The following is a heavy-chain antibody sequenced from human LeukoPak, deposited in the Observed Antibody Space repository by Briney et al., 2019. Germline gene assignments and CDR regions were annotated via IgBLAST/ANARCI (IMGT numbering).Heavy chain of an antibody. D-gene: IGHD6-13*01. V-gene: IGHV3-7*03. J-gene: IGHJ4*02. CDR2: INPDGSAT. Sequence: GGSLRLSCAASGFTFRSDWMSWVRQSPEKGLEWAANINPDGSATYYVDSVKGRFIISRDNTKNSLYLQMNSLRAEDTAIYYCAREGYSSSWGYWGQGTLVTVSS. CDR3: AREGYSSSWGY. CDR1: GFTFRSDW.